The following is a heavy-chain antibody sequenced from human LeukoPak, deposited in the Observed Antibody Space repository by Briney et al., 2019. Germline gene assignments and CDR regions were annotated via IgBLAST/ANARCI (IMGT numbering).Heavy chain of an antibody. CDR3: AKDLVTKYTIDN. J-gene: IGHJ4*02. CDR1: GFTFRRYA. D-gene: IGHD6-6*01. V-gene: IGHV3-30*18. Sequence: SLRLSCVTSGFTFRRYAMHWVRQAPGRGLEWIAYISYDGGTKYYADSVKGRFTISRDNFKNTLSLQMDSLRAEDTAVYYCAKDLVTKYTIDNWGQGTLATVSS. CDR2: ISYDGGTK.